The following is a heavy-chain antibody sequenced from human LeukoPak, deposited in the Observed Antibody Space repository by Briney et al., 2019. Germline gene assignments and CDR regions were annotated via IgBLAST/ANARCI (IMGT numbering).Heavy chain of an antibody. CDR2: LSGSGGST. CDR3: AKASSGWRGYFDY. CDR1: GITLSNYG. Sequence: GGSLRLSCVVSGITLSNYGMSWVRQAPGKGLEWVAGLSGSGGSTHYADSVKGRFTISRDNSKNTLYLQMNSLRAEDTAVYYCAKASSGWRGYFDYWGQGTLVTVSS. V-gene: IGHV3-23*01. J-gene: IGHJ4*02. D-gene: IGHD6-19*01.